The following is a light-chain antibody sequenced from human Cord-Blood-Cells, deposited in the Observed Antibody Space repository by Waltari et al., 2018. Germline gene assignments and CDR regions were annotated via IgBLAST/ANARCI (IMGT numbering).Light chain of an antibody. CDR1: QSVSSSY. Sequence: EIVLTQSPGTLSLSPGERATLSCMASQSVSSSYLAWYQQKPGQAPRLLIYGASSRATGIPDSFSGSGSGTDFTLTISRLEPEDFAVYYCQQYGSSPLTFGGGTKVEIK. V-gene: IGKV3-20*01. CDR2: GAS. CDR3: QQYGSSPLT. J-gene: IGKJ4*01.